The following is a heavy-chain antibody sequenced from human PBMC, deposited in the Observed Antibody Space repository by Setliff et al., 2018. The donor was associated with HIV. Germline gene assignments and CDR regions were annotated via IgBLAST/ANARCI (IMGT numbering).Heavy chain of an antibody. CDR3: ARLSPPDDYGDLGGVDY. D-gene: IGHD4-17*01. CDR2: ISYGSTYI. V-gene: IGHV3-21*03. CDR1: GFTFSSSC. J-gene: IGHJ4*02. Sequence: GGSLRLSCVASGFTFSSSCMDWFRQAPGKGLEWVSSISYGSTYIYQSDSVKGRFTIYRDNAKNSLFLQMNGLRAEDTGFYYCARLSPPDDYGDLGGVDYWGQGTLVTVSS.